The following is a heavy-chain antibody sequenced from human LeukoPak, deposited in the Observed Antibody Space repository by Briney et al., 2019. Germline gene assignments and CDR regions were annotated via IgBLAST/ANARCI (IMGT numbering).Heavy chain of an antibody. Sequence: SETLSLTCAVYGGSFSGYYWSWIRQPPGKGLEWIREINHSGSTNYNPSLKSRVTISVDTSKNQFSLKLSSVSAADTAVYYCARADDFWSGYYRNYYYYYMDVWGKGTTVTVSS. J-gene: IGHJ6*03. D-gene: IGHD3-3*01. CDR2: INHSGST. V-gene: IGHV4-34*01. CDR3: ARADDFWSGYYRNYYYYYMDV. CDR1: GGSFSGYY.